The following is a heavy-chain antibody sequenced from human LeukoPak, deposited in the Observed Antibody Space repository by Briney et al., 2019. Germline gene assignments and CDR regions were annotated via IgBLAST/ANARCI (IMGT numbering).Heavy chain of an antibody. CDR3: ARGTEIYYDSSGYYYEVIGAFDI. J-gene: IGHJ3*02. Sequence: ASVKISCKASGYTFTGYYMHWVRQAPGQGLEWMGRINPNSGGTNYAQKFQGRVTMTRDTSISTAYMELSRLRSDDTAVYYCARGTEIYYDSSGYYYEVIGAFDIWGQGTMVTVSS. CDR1: GYTFTGYY. D-gene: IGHD3-22*01. V-gene: IGHV1-2*06. CDR2: INPNSGGT.